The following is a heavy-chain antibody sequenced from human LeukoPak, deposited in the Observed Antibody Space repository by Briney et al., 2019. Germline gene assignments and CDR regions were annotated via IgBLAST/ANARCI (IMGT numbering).Heavy chain of an antibody. CDR1: GFTFSSYA. CDR3: AKGDSGSYEGALDY. CDR2: INNIGGGT. D-gene: IGHD1-26*01. J-gene: IGHJ4*02. Sequence: GGSPRLSCAASGFTFSSYAVSWIPQSRRKGVVWVSTINNIGGGTYYADSVKGLFTISRDTSKNTLYLQMNSLRAEDTAVYYCAKGDSGSYEGALDYWGQGTLVTVSS. V-gene: IGHV3-23*01.